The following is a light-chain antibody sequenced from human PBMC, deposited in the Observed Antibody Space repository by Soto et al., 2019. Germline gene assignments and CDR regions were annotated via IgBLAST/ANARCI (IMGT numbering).Light chain of an antibody. V-gene: IGKV1-6*01. CDR1: QGIRSE. Sequence: AIQMTQAPSSVSASVGRRFTITCVASQGIRSELGWYQQKPGKAPNLLIYTASTLQSGVPSRFSGSGSGTDFTLTISSLQRDDFATYYCQQTDSFPRTFGQGTKVDIK. CDR3: QQTDSFPRT. J-gene: IGKJ1*01. CDR2: TAS.